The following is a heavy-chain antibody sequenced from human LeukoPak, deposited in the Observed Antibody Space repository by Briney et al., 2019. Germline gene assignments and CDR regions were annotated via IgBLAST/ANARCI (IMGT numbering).Heavy chain of an antibody. V-gene: IGHV5-51*01. D-gene: IGHD3-16*02. CDR3: ARHLSNDYVWGSYRLGAFDI. Sequence: GESLKISCKGSGYNFTSYWIGWVRQMPGKGLEWMGIIYPGDSDTRYGPSFQGQVTISADKSISTAYLQWSSLKASDTAMYYCARHLSNDYVWGSYRLGAFDIWGQGTMVTVSS. CDR1: GYNFTSYW. J-gene: IGHJ3*02. CDR2: IYPGDSDT.